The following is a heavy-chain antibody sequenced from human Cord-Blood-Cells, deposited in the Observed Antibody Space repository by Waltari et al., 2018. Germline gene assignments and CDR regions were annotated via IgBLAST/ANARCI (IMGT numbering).Heavy chain of an antibody. CDR3: ARGGAYCGGDCYSGWYFDL. V-gene: IGHV1-69*01. CDR2: SIPIFGTA. CDR1: GGTFSSYA. Sequence: QVQLVQSGAEVKKPGSSVKVSCKASGGTFSSYAISWVRQAPGQGLEWMGGSIPIFGTANDAQKFQGRVTITADESTSTAYMELSSLRSEDTAVYYCARGGAYCGGDCYSGWYFDLWGRGTLVTVSS. J-gene: IGHJ2*01. D-gene: IGHD2-21*02.